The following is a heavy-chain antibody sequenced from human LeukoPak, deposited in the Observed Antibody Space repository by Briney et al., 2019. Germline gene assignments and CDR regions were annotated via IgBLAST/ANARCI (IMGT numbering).Heavy chain of an antibody. D-gene: IGHD4-17*01. V-gene: IGHV5-51*01. Sequence: GESLKISCKASGHKFTNYWIGWVRQMPGKGLEWMTIIYPGDSETRYSPSFQGQVTISADKSIGTMYLQWSSLKASDTAMYYCARALRTGQGDYVPVLWGQGTLVTVSS. CDR2: IYPGDSET. J-gene: IGHJ4*02. CDR3: ARALRTGQGDYVPVL. CDR1: GHKFTNYW.